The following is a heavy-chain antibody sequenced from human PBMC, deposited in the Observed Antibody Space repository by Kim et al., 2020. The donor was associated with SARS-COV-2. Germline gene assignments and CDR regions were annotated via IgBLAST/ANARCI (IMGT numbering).Heavy chain of an antibody. CDR1: GFTFSSYE. CDR2: IIGSGTTI. Sequence: GGSRRLSCAASGFTFSSYEMNWVRQAPGKGLEWVSYIIGSGTTIYYADSVRGRFTISRDNDKNSLYLQMNSLRAEDTAVYYCARGPNYSPFDYWVQGTL. V-gene: IGHV3-48*03. D-gene: IGHD4-4*01. J-gene: IGHJ4*02. CDR3: ARGPNYSPFDY.